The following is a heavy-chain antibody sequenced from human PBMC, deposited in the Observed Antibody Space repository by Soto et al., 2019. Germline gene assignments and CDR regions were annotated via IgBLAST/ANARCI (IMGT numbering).Heavy chain of an antibody. CDR3: AKDFYDILTGPDY. V-gene: IGHV3-9*01. J-gene: IGHJ4*02. CDR2: ISWNSGSI. Sequence: GGSLRLSCAASGFTFDDYAMHWVRQAPGKGLEWVSGISWNSGSIGYADSVKGRFTISRDNAKNSLYLQMNSLRAEDTALYYCAKDFYDILTGPDYWGQGTLVTVSS. D-gene: IGHD3-9*01. CDR1: GFTFDDYA.